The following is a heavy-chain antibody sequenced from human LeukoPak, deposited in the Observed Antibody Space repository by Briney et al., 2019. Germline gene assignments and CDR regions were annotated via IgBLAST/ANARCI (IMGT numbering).Heavy chain of an antibody. CDR1: GFTFGSYW. CDR3: AREDTAMVKFDY. Sequence: PGGSLKLSCAASGFTFGSYWMSWVRQAPGKGLEWVANIKQDGSEKYYVDSVKGRFTISRDNAKNSLYLQMNSLRAEDTAVYYCAREDTAMVKFDYWGQGTLVTVSS. D-gene: IGHD5-18*01. CDR2: IKQDGSEK. J-gene: IGHJ4*02. V-gene: IGHV3-7*01.